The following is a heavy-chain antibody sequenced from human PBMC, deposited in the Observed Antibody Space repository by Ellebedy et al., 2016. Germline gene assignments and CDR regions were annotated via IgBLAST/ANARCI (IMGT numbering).Heavy chain of an antibody. CDR1: GGSISSGGYY. CDR3: ARGHNYYGSGSYHY. V-gene: IGHV4-31*03. Sequence: SETLSLXXTVSGGSISSGGYYWSWIRQHPGKGLEWVGDIYHSGSTYYNPSLKSRVTISVDTSKNQFSLKLSSVTAADTAVYYCARGHNYYGSGSYHYWGQGTLVTVSS. J-gene: IGHJ4*02. CDR2: IYHSGST. D-gene: IGHD3-10*01.